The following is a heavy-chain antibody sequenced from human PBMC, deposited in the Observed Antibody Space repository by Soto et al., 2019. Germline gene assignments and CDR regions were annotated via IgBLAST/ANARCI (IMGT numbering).Heavy chain of an antibody. CDR1: GGTFSSYA. J-gene: IGHJ6*02. CDR2: IIPIFGTA. Sequence: SVKVSCKASGGTFSSYAISWVRQAPGQGLEWMGGIIPIFGTANYAQKFQGRVTITADESTSTAYMELSSLRSEDTAVYYCARRDTARDYYYYGMDVWGQGTTVTVSS. V-gene: IGHV1-69*13. D-gene: IGHD5-18*01. CDR3: ARRDTARDYYYYGMDV.